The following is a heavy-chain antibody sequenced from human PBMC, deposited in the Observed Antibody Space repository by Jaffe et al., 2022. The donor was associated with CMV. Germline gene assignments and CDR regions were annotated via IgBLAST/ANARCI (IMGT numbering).Heavy chain of an antibody. Sequence: QLQLQESGPGLVKPSETLSLTCTVSGGSISSSSYYWGWIRQPPGKGLEWIGSIYYSGSTYYNPSLKSRVTISVDTSKNQFSLKLSSVTAADTAVYYCARHNIYDFWSGPTLNWFDPWGQGTLVTVSS. CDR3: ARHNIYDFWSGPTLNWFDP. D-gene: IGHD3-3*01. V-gene: IGHV4-39*01. CDR1: GGSISSSSYY. J-gene: IGHJ5*02. CDR2: IYYSGST.